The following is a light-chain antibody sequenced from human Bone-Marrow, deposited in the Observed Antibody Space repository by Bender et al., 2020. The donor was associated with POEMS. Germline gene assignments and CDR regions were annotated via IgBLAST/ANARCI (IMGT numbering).Light chain of an antibody. Sequence: SYQLTQPPSVSVSSGQTASITCSGDKLGDKNACWYQQKPGQSPVLIIYQGRKRHSGIPERFSGSNSGNTATLIISGTQAVDEAAYYCQAWDSGAAIFGGGTELTVL. J-gene: IGLJ2*01. CDR1: KLGDKN. V-gene: IGLV3-1*01. CDR3: QAWDSGAAI. CDR2: QGR.